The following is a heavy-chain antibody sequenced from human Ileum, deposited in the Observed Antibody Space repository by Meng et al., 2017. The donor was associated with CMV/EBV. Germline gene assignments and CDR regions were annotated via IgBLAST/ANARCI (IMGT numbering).Heavy chain of an antibody. J-gene: IGHJ4*02. V-gene: IGHV1-3*01. D-gene: IGHD6-19*01. CDR2: INGGNGDT. CDR3: ARSGDPGITVTGAFDI. CDR1: GYSFTSLG. Sequence: QVQIVQSGAEVKKPGASVRVSCKASGYSFTSLGMHWVRQTPGQKLEWMGYINGGNGDTAFSPKAQGRVTITRDTSASTAYMELNNLRSEDTGIYYCARSGDPGITVTGAFDIWGQGTLVTVPQ.